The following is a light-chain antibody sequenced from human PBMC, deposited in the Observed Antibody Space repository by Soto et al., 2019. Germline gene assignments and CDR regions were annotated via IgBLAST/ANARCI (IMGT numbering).Light chain of an antibody. CDR3: QQYGSSPGT. Sequence: EIVLTQSPGTLSLSPGERATLSCRASQYVTSRYLAWYQQKPGQAPRLLIFGASIRDTGVPDRFSGSGSGTDFTLTISRLESEDFAVYYCQQYGSSPGTFGQGTKVDIK. CDR2: GAS. J-gene: IGKJ1*01. CDR1: QYVTSRY. V-gene: IGKV3-20*01.